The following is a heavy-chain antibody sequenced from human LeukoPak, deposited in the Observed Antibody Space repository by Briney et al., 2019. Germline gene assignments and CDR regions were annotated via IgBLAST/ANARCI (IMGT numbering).Heavy chain of an antibody. CDR1: GFTFSSYE. Sequence: GGSLRLSCAASGFTFSSYEMNWVRQAPGKGLEWVSYISSSGSTIYYADSVKGRFTISKDNAKNSLYLQMNGLRAEDTAVYYCARVGAAADVDYWGQGTLVTVSS. D-gene: IGHD6-13*01. V-gene: IGHV3-48*03. CDR3: ARVGAAADVDY. CDR2: ISSSGSTI. J-gene: IGHJ4*02.